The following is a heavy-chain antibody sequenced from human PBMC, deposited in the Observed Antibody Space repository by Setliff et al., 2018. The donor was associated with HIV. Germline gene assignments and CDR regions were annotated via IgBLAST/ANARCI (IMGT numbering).Heavy chain of an antibody. V-gene: IGHV3-30*01. Sequence: PGGSLRLSCAASGFTYSNYAMRWVRQAPGKGLEWMAVISYDGSHISYADSVKGRFTISRDNSKNTLYLQMNSLRTEDTAVYYCARVFSSSWYGIDCWGQGTLVTVSS. D-gene: IGHD6-13*01. J-gene: IGHJ4*02. CDR3: ARVFSSSWYGIDC. CDR2: ISYDGSHI. CDR1: GFTYSNYA.